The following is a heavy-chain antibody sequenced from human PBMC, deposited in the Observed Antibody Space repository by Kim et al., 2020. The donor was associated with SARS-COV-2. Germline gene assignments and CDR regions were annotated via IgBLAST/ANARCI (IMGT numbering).Heavy chain of an antibody. CDR2: IRSKAYGGTT. Sequence: GGSLRLSCTASGFTFGDYAMSWFRQAPGKGLEWVGFIRSKAYGGTTEYAASVKGRFTISRDDSKSIAYLQMNSLKTEDTAVYYCTRDRGVGGWLQLGSDYWGQGTLVTVSS. CDR3: TRDRGVGGWLQLGSDY. J-gene: IGHJ4*02. CDR1: GFTFGDYA. D-gene: IGHD1-1*01. V-gene: IGHV3-49*03.